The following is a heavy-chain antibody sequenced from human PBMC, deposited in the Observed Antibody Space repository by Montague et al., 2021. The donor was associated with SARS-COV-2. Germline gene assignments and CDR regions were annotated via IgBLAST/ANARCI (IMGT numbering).Heavy chain of an antibody. D-gene: IGHD4-17*01. CDR3: VRDTGSAQAGFDV. Sequence: KDYATSVEGRISIDLDTSKNQFFLHLRSVTPDDTGVYYCVRDTGSAQAGFDVWGQGTMVTVSS. CDR2: K. J-gene: IGHJ4*02. V-gene: IGHV6-1*01.